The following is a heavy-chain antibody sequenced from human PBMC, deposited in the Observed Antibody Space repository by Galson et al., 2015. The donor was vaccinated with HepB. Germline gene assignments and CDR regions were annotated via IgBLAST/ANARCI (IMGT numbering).Heavy chain of an antibody. J-gene: IGHJ4*02. CDR1: GVTFSSYT. D-gene: IGHD4/OR15-4a*01. CDR2: IIPILGIA. V-gene: IGHV1-69*04. CDR3: ARELTRGYVDYGTGY. Sequence: SVKVSCKASGVTFSSYTISWVRQAPGQGLEWMGRIIPILGIANYAHKFKGRVTITADKSTSTAYMELSSLRSEDTAVYYCARELTRGYVDYGTGYWGQGTLVTVSS.